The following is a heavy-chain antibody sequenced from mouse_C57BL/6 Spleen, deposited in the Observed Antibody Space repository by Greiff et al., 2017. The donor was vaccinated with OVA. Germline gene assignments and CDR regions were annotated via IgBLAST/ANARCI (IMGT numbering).Heavy chain of an antibody. V-gene: IGHV1-69*01. Sequence: QVQLQQPGAELVMPGASVKLSCKASGYTFTSYWMHWVKQRPGQGLAWIGEINPSDSYTNYNQKFKGKSTLTVDKSSSTAYMQLSRLTSEDSAVYYSARSLLYDGYYYFAMYYGGQGASVTVAS. CDR2: INPSDSYT. J-gene: IGHJ4*01. CDR3: ARSLLYDGYYYFAMYY. CDR1: GYTFTSYW. D-gene: IGHD2-3*01.